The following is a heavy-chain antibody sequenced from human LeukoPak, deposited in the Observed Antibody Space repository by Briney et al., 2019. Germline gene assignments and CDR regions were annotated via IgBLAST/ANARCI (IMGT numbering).Heavy chain of an antibody. D-gene: IGHD3-22*01. J-gene: IGHJ4*02. CDR3: AKDRVTMTVVEGYFDY. CDR1: GFTSSSYA. CDR2: ISGGGGST. Sequence: PGGSLRLSCAASGFTSSSYAMSWVRQAPGKGLEWVSTISGGGGSTYYADSVKGRFTISRDNSKNTLYLQMNSLRAEDTAVYYCAKDRVTMTVVEGYFDYWGKGPLVTVSS. V-gene: IGHV3-23*01.